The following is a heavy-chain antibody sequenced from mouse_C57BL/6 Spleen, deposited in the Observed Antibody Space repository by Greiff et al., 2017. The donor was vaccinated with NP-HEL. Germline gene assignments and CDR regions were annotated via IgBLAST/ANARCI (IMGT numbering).Heavy chain of an antibody. CDR2: INYDGSST. Sequence: EVKLVESEGGLVQPGSSMKLSCTASGFTFSDYYMAWVRQVPEKGLEWVANINYDGSSTYYLDSLKSRFIISRDNAKNILYLQMSSLKSEDTATYYCARDHWDYAMDYWGQGTSVTVSS. CDR3: ARDHWDYAMDY. D-gene: IGHD4-1*01. CDR1: GFTFSDYY. J-gene: IGHJ4*01. V-gene: IGHV5-16*01.